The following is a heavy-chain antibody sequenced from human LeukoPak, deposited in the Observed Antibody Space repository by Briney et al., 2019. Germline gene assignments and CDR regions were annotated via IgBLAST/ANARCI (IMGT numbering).Heavy chain of an antibody. D-gene: IGHD4-17*01. J-gene: IGHJ6*03. Sequence: GGSLRLSCAASGFTFNDYGMSWVRQAPGKGLEWVSGINWNGGSTTYADSVKGRFTISRDNAKNSLYLQMNSLRAEDAALYYCARGFREVTTDTPTYYYYYYMDVWGKGTTVTVSS. CDR3: ARGFREVTTDTPTYYYYYYMDV. CDR2: INWNGGST. CDR1: GFTFNDYG. V-gene: IGHV3-20*04.